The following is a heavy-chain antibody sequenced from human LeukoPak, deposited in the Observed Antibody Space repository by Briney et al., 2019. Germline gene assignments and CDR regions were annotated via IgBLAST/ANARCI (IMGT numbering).Heavy chain of an antibody. J-gene: IGHJ3*02. CDR3: ARDLGIAARPFRAFDI. D-gene: IGHD6-6*01. Sequence: SETLSLTCTVSGGSISSGSYYWSWIRQPPGKGLEWIGYIYYSGSTNYNPSLKSRVTISVDTSKNQFSLKLSSVTAADAAVYYCARDLGIAARPFRAFDIWGQGTMVTVSS. V-gene: IGHV4-61*01. CDR1: GGSISSGSYY. CDR2: IYYSGST.